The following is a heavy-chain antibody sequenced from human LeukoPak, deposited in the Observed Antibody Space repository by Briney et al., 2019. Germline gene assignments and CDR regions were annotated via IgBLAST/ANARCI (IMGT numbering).Heavy chain of an antibody. Sequence: GGSLRLSCTASGFTFGDYAMSWFRQAPGKGLVWVGFIRSKAYGGTTEYAASVKGRFTISRDDSKSIAYLQMNSLKTEDTAVYYCTRGGWYGGYQNPDYWGQGTLVTVSS. CDR1: GFTFGDYA. CDR2: IRSKAYGGTT. J-gene: IGHJ4*02. V-gene: IGHV3-49*03. D-gene: IGHD5-12*01. CDR3: TRGGWYGGYQNPDY.